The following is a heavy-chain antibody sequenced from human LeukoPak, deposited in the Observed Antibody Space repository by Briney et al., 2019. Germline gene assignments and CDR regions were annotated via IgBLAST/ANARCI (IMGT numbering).Heavy chain of an antibody. D-gene: IGHD3-3*01. J-gene: IGHJ5*01. Sequence: SETLSLTCTVSGGSIRSSYYYWGWIRQPPGKGLEWIGSIYDSGSTNYNPSLKSRVTISVDTSKNQFSLKLSSVTAADTAVYYCARGGRLDWFDSWGQGTLVTVSS. CDR1: GGSIRSSYYY. CDR3: ARGGRLDWFDS. CDR2: IYDSGST. V-gene: IGHV4-39*07.